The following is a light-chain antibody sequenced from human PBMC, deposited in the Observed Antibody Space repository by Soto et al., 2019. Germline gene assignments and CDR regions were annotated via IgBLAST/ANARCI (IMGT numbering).Light chain of an antibody. V-gene: IGKV2-40*01. CDR3: MQRGEFPNT. Sequence: DIVMTQTPLSLPVTPGEPASISCRSSQSLLDSDDGNTYLDWYLQRPGQSPQLLIHMLMYRASGVPDRFNGSGSGTDFTLKISRVEAEDVGVYYCMQRGEFPNTFGQGTKLEIK. CDR2: MLM. J-gene: IGKJ2*01. CDR1: QSLLDSDDGNTY.